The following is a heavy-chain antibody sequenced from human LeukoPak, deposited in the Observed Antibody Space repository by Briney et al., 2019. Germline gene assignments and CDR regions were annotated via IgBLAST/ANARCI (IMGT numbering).Heavy chain of an antibody. V-gene: IGHV5-51*01. D-gene: IGHD3-9*01. CDR1: GYSFTSYW. CDR2: IYPGDSDT. J-gene: IGHJ4*02. CDR3: ARHPNHYNFLTGNPPSIDY. Sequence: GESLKISCKGSGYSFTSYWIGWVRQMPGKGLEWMGIIYPGDSDTRYSPSFQGQVAISADKSISTAYLQWSSLKASDTAMYYCARHPNHYNFLTGNPPSIDYWAQETLVTVSS.